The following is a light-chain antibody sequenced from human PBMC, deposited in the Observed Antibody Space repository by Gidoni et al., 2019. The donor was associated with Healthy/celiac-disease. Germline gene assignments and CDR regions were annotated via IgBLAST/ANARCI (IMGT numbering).Light chain of an antibody. CDR3: QQYYSIPRT. V-gene: IGKV4-1*01. CDR1: QSVLYSSNNKNY. J-gene: IGKJ1*01. Sequence: DIVMTQFSDSLAVSLGERATINCKSSQSVLYSSNNKNYLAWYQQKPGQPPKLLIYWASTRESGVPDRFSGSGSGTDFTLTISSLQAEDVAVYYCQQYYSIPRTFGQGTKVEIK. CDR2: WAS.